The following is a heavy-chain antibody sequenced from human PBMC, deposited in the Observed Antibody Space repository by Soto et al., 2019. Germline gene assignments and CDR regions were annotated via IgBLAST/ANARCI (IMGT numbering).Heavy chain of an antibody. CDR2: IKQAGSEK. Sequence: AGSIKLSSAASGYTFNIYLITWARKAQGKGLEWVANIKQAGSEKYYVHSVKGRFAISRDNAKNSLYLQMNSLRAEDTAVYYCGRDLTASMNWFDPWGQGTLVTVSS. CDR3: GRDLTASMNWFDP. CDR1: GYTFNIYL. V-gene: IGHV3-7*01. J-gene: IGHJ5*02.